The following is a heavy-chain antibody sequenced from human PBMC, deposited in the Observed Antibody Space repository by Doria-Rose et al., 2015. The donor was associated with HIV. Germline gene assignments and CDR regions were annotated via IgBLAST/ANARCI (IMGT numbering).Heavy chain of an antibody. J-gene: IGHJ4*02. V-gene: IGHV4-30-4*01. CDR3: ARARNYGFPHFFDF. D-gene: IGHD3-10*01. CDR1: GDSISSGDSF. Sequence: QVQLQESGPGLVRPSQTLSLTCTVSGDSISSGDSFWSWIRQPPGKGPEWIGYISSSGTTYYYPSLRGRLTISLDASKNQFSLNLSSVTAADTAVYYCARARNYGFPHFFDFWGQGTLVTVSS. CDR2: ISSSGTT.